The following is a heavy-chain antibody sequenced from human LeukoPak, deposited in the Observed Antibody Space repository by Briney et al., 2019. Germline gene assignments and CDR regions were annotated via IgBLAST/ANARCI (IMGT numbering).Heavy chain of an antibody. V-gene: IGHV1-2*02. Sequence: GASVKVSCKASGYTFTGYYMHWVRQAPGQGLEWMGWINPNSGGTNYAQKFQGRVTMTRDTSISTAYMELSRLRSDDTAVYYCARAGGLPHYGDYGTPATYWGQGTLVTVSS. CDR1: GYTFTGYY. J-gene: IGHJ4*02. D-gene: IGHD4-17*01. CDR3: ARAGGLPHYGDYGTPATY. CDR2: INPNSGGT.